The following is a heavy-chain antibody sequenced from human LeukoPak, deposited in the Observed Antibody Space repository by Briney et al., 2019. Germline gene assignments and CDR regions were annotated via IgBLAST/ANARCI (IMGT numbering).Heavy chain of an antibody. CDR2: ISSSGSTT. CDR3: ARDNYDSSGYYFD. V-gene: IGHV3-48*03. D-gene: IGHD3-22*01. Sequence: GSLRLSCAASGFTFDDYAMSWVRQAPGKGLEWVSYISSSGSTTHCADSVKGRFTISRDNAKKSLYLQMNSLRAEDTAVYYCARDNYDSSGYYFDWGQGTLVTVSS. CDR1: GFTFDDYA. J-gene: IGHJ4*02.